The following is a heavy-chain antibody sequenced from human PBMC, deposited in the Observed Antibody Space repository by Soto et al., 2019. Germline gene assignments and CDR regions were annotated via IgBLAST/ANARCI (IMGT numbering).Heavy chain of an antibody. D-gene: IGHD3-9*01. CDR3: ARVSPLDILTGYYQFGHFDY. CDR1: GYTFTSYG. CDR2: ISAYNGNT. Sequence: ASVKVSCKASGYTFTSYGISWVRQAPGQGLEWMGWISAYNGNTNYAQKLQGRVTMTTDTSTSTAYMELRSLRSDDTAVYYCARVSPLDILTGYYQFGHFDYWGQGTLVTVSS. V-gene: IGHV1-18*01. J-gene: IGHJ4*02.